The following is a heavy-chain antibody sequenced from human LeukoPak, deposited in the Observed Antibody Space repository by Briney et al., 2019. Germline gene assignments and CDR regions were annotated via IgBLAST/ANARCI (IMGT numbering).Heavy chain of an antibody. CDR2: INHSGST. V-gene: IGHV4-34*01. CDR3: AELGITMIGGV. J-gene: IGHJ6*04. D-gene: IGHD3-10*02. CDR1: GGSFSGYY. Sequence: PSETLSLTCAVYGGSFSGYYWSWIRQPPGKGLEWIGEINHSGSTNYNPSLKSRVTISVDTSKNQFSLRLSSVTAADTAVYYCAELGITMIGGVWGKGTTVTISS.